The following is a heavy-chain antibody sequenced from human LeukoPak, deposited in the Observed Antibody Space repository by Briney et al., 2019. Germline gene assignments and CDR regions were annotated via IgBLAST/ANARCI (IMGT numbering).Heavy chain of an antibody. CDR2: IYHSGST. D-gene: IGHD4-17*01. CDR1: GGSISSGGYS. V-gene: IGHV4-30-2*01. CDR3: ARDTRSGDYGGV. J-gene: IGHJ4*02. Sequence: SQTLSLTCAVSGGSISSGGYSWSWIRQPPGKGLEWIGYIYHSGSTYYNPSPKSRVTISVDRSKNPFSLKLSSVTAADTAVYYCARDTRSGDYGGVWGQGTLVTVSS.